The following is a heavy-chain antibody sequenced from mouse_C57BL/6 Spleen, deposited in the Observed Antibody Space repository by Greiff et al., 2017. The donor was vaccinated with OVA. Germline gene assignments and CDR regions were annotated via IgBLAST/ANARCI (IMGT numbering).Heavy chain of an antibody. CDR3: ARRDHYDDGYFDY. D-gene: IGHD1-2*01. J-gene: IGHJ2*01. Sequence: VQLQQSGAELVRPGTSVKVSCKASGYAFTHYLIEWVKQRPGQGLEWIGVINPGSGGTNYNEKFKGKATLTADESSSTAYMQLSSLISEDCAVYFCARRDHYDDGYFDYWGQGTTLTVSS. CDR2: INPGSGGT. CDR1: GYAFTHYL. V-gene: IGHV1-54*01.